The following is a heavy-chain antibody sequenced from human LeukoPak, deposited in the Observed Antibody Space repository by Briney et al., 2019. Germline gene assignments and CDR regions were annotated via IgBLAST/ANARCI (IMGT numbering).Heavy chain of an antibody. CDR3: ARGDYIAVAAPAEYFQH. D-gene: IGHD6-19*01. Sequence: PGGSLRLSCAASGFTFSSFTMHWVRQAPGKGLRWMAVISSDGSNKYYADSVKGRFTVSRDNSNNTLYLQMNSLRAEDTALYYCARGDYIAVAAPAEYFQHWGQGTLVTVSS. V-gene: IGHV3-30-3*01. J-gene: IGHJ1*01. CDR1: GFTFSSFT. CDR2: ISSDGSNK.